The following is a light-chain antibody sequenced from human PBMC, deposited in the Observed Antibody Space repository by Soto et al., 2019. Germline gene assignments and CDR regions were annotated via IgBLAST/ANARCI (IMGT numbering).Light chain of an antibody. Sequence: DIQLTQSPSFLSASVGDRVTITCRASQGISSYLAWYQQEPGKAPKPLIYAASTLQSGVPSRFSGGGSGTEFTLTISSLQPEDFATYYCQQLKSYPVTFGGGNKVEIK. CDR2: AAS. CDR1: QGISSY. J-gene: IGKJ4*01. V-gene: IGKV1-9*01. CDR3: QQLKSYPVT.